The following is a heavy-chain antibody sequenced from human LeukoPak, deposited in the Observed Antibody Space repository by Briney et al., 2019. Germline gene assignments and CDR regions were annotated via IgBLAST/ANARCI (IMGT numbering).Heavy chain of an antibody. CDR1: GFTFSTCA. J-gene: IGHJ4*02. D-gene: IGHD2-15*01. V-gene: IGHV3-23*01. CDR3: AKQLGYCSDGSCYFPY. Sequence: GGSLRLSCAASGFTFSTCAMSWVRQAPGKGLEWVSAISNNGGYTYYADSVQGRFTISRDNSKSTLCLQMNSLRAEDTAVYYCAKQLGYCSDGSCYFPYWGQGTLVTVSS. CDR2: ISNNGGYT.